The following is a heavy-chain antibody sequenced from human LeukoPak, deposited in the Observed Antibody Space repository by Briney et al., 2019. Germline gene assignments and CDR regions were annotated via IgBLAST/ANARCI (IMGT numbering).Heavy chain of an antibody. Sequence: GGSLRLSCAASGFTFSSHGIDWVRQAPGKGLEWVGVIWYDGRKSDYAESVKGRFTISRDNSKNTVDLQMNSLRVEDTAVYDCARVSGHTSDFWGQGTLVTVSS. CDR3: ARVSGHTSDF. V-gene: IGHV3-33*01. CDR2: IWYDGRKS. D-gene: IGHD3-10*01. J-gene: IGHJ4*02. CDR1: GFTFSSHG.